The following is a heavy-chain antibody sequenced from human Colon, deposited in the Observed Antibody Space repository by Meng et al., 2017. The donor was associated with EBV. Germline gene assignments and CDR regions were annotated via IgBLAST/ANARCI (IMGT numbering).Heavy chain of an antibody. J-gene: IGHJ4*02. Sequence: QVQLQQRGAGLLQPSETLSLTCTVYGWPFSGFYWTWIRQSPGKGLEWIGEIDDSGNIIYNPSLKSRVTISGDTSKNQFSLNVSSVTAADTAVYYCARSRWLLLQLWGQGTLVTVSS. V-gene: IGHV4-34*01. CDR3: ARSRWLLLQL. CDR2: IDDSGNI. CDR1: GWPFSGFY. D-gene: IGHD3-22*01.